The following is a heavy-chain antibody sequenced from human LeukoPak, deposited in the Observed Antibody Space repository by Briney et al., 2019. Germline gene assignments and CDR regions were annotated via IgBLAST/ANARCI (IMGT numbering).Heavy chain of an antibody. Sequence: PGGSPRLSCRTSGFTLGDHAMSWVRQAPGKGLEWVGFIRSVAYRGTTEYAASVKGRFTISRDDSKGVVHLQMNALKSEDTAVYYCSRGPIQLWVHNGMDVWGQGTTVTVSS. V-gene: IGHV3-49*04. J-gene: IGHJ6*02. D-gene: IGHD5-18*01. CDR1: GFTLGDHA. CDR3: SRGPIQLWVHNGMDV. CDR2: IRSVAYRGTT.